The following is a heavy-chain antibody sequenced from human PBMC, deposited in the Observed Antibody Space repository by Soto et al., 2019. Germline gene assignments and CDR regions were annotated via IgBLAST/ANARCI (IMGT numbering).Heavy chain of an antibody. V-gene: IGHV3-11*06. CDR2: ISSSSSYT. J-gene: IGHJ6*02. Sequence: GGSLRLSCAASGFTFSDYYMSWIRQAPGKGLEWVSYISSSSSYTNYADSVKGRLTISRDNAKNSLYLQMNSLRAEDTAVYYCARPSYYYYGMDVWGQGTTVTVSS. CDR1: GFTFSDYY. CDR3: ARPSYYYYGMDV.